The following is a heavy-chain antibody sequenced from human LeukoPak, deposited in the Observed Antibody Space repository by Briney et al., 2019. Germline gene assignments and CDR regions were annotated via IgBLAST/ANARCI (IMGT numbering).Heavy chain of an antibody. V-gene: IGHV4-39*01. J-gene: IGHJ4*02. CDR3: ARRGGGDWNFDY. CDR1: GGSISSSSYY. Sequence: SETLSLTCTVSGGSISSSSYYWGWIRQPPGKGLEWIGSIYYSGSTYYNPSLKSRVTIPVDTSKNQFSLKLSSVTAADTAVYYCARRGGGDWNFDYWGQGTLVTVSS. D-gene: IGHD2-21*02. CDR2: IYYSGST.